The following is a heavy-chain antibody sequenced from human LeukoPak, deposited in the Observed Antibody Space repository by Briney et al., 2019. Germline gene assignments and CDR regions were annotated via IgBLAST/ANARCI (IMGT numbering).Heavy chain of an antibody. Sequence: ASVKVSCKASGYTFSSYGISWVRQAPGQGLEWMGWISAYNGNTNYAQKLQGRVTMTTDTSTSTACMELRSLRSDDTAVYYCARLVFMGSPNKEADYWGQGTLVTVSS. CDR3: ARLVFMGSPNKEADY. D-gene: IGHD3-10*01. CDR2: ISAYNGNT. V-gene: IGHV1-18*01. CDR1: GYTFSSYG. J-gene: IGHJ4*02.